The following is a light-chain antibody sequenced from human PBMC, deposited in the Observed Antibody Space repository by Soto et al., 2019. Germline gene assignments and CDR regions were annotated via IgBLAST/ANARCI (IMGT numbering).Light chain of an antibody. J-gene: IGKJ1*01. CDR3: HRSYSTPRT. Sequence: DIQMTQSPSSLSASVGDRVTITCRASQSISSYLDWYQQKPGKAPKLLIYAASSLQSGVPSRFSGSGSGTAFTLTISSLPPEDFAAFYCHRSYSTPRTFGQGTKVEIK. CDR1: QSISSY. CDR2: AAS. V-gene: IGKV1-39*01.